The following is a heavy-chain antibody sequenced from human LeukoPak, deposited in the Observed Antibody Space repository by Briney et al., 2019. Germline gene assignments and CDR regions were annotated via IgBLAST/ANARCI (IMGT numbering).Heavy chain of an antibody. V-gene: IGHV4-34*01. J-gene: IGHJ6*03. Sequence: PSETLSLPCAVYGGPCSGYYWGWIPQPPGKGLEWSGEINNSGSTNYNPSLKCRVTISVDTSKNQFSLKLSSVTAADTAVYYCARRRVVPAAIRRYYYYMDVWGKGTTVTVSS. CDR3: ARRRVVPAAIRRYYYYMDV. CDR1: GGPCSGYY. CDR2: INNSGST. D-gene: IGHD2-2*02.